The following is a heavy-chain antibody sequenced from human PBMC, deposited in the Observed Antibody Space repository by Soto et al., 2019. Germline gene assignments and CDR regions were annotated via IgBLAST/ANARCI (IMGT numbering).Heavy chain of an antibody. J-gene: IGHJ4*02. V-gene: IGHV3-23*01. CDR2: ISGSGGST. Sequence: PGGSLRLSCAASGFTFSSYAMSWVRQAPGKGLEWVSAISGSGGSTYYADSVKGRFTISRDNSKNTLYLQMNSLRAEDTAVYYCAKAGDVVVVPAAIVYYFDYWGQGTLVTVSS. CDR3: AKAGDVVVVPAAIVYYFDY. CDR1: GFTFSSYA. D-gene: IGHD2-2*01.